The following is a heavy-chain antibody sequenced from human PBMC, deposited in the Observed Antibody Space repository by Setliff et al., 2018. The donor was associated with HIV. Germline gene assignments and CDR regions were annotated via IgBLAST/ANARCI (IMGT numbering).Heavy chain of an antibody. J-gene: IGHJ4*02. D-gene: IGHD6-19*01. Sequence: SETLSLTCAVSGGAIDDINWWNWVRQSPGKGLEWIAHIYSSGSPYYNPSLKSRLVISVDTSKNQFSLRLSSVTAADTAVYYCARLSHSSGWYYYFDYWGQGTLVTVSS. CDR3: ARLSHSSGWYYYFDY. CDR1: GGAIDDINW. V-gene: IGHV4-4*02. CDR2: IYSSGSP.